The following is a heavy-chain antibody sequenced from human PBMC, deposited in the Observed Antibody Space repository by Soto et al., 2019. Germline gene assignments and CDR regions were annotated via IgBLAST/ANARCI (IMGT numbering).Heavy chain of an antibody. V-gene: IGHV3-30*18. CDR3: AKDLTWITIFGVATPYYGMDV. D-gene: IGHD3-3*01. Sequence: GSLRLSCAASGFTFSSYGMHWVRQAPGKGLEWVAVISYDGSNKYYADSVKGRFTISRDNSKNTLYLQMNSLRAEDTAVYYCAKDLTWITIFGVATPYYGMDVWGQGTTVTVSS. CDR1: GFTFSSYG. J-gene: IGHJ6*02. CDR2: ISYDGSNK.